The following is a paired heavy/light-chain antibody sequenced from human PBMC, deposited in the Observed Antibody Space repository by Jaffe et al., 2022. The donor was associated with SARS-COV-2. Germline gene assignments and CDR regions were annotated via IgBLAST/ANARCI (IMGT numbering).Heavy chain of an antibody. Sequence: QVQLVQSGAEVKKPGSSVKVSCKASGGTFSSYTISWVRQAPGQGLEWMGRIIPILGIANYAQKFQGRVTITADKSTSTAYMELSSLRSEDTAVYYCAIYCSGGSCYGSGAFDIWGQGTMVTVSS. CDR1: GGTFSSYT. J-gene: IGHJ3*02. CDR2: IIPILGIA. CDR3: AIYCSGGSCYGSGAFDI. V-gene: IGHV1-69*02. D-gene: IGHD2-15*01.
Light chain of an antibody. CDR1: QSVSSSY. CDR2: GAS. Sequence: EIVLTQSPGTLSLSPGERATLSCRASQSVSSSYLAWYQQKPGQAPRLLIYGASSRATGIPDRFSGSGSGTDFTLTISRLEPEDFAVYYCQQYGSSRTFGQGTKLEIK. J-gene: IGKJ2*01. V-gene: IGKV3-20*01. CDR3: QQYGSSRT.